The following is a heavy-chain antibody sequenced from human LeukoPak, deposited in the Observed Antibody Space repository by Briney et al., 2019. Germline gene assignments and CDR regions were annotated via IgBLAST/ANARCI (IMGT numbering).Heavy chain of an antibody. Sequence: PGGSLRLSCAASGFTFSSYGMHWVRQAPGKGLEWVAVIWYDGSNKYYADPVKGRFTISRDNSKNTLYLQMNSLRAEDTAVYYCARGEVVVVPATFDYWGQGTLVTVSS. V-gene: IGHV3-33*01. CDR1: GFTFSSYG. CDR3: ARGEVVVVPATFDY. J-gene: IGHJ4*02. D-gene: IGHD2-2*01. CDR2: IWYDGSNK.